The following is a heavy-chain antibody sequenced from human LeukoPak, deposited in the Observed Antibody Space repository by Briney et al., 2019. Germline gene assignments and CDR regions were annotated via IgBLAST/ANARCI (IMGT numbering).Heavy chain of an antibody. J-gene: IGHJ6*04. Sequence: GGSLRLSCAASGFTFSSYEMNWVRQAPGKGLEWVSYISSSGSTIYYADSVKGRFTISRDNAKNSLYLQMNSLRAEDTAVYYCAELGITMIGGVWGKGTTVTVSS. V-gene: IGHV3-48*03. D-gene: IGHD3-10*02. CDR1: GFTFSSYE. CDR3: AELGITMIGGV. CDR2: ISSSGSTI.